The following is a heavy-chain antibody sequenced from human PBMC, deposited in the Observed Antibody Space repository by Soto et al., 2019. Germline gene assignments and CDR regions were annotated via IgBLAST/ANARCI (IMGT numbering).Heavy chain of an antibody. V-gene: IGHV1-2*04. CDR2: INPNSGGT. Sequence: ASVKVSCKASGYTFTDYYMHWVRQAPGQGLEWMGWINPNSGGTNYAQKFQGWVTMTGDTSISTVYMELSRLRSDDTAVYYCARDPHCTNGVCYTDPFDYWGQGTLVTLL. CDR1: GYTFTDYY. D-gene: IGHD2-8*01. CDR3: ARDPHCTNGVCYTDPFDY. J-gene: IGHJ4*02.